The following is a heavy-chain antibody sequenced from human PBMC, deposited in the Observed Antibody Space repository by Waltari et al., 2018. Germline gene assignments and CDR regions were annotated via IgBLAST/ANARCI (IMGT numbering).Heavy chain of an antibody. V-gene: IGHV3-30*18. CDR3: AKAGERITIFGVVHY. J-gene: IGHJ4*02. CDR2: ISYDGSNK. D-gene: IGHD3-3*01. Sequence: QVQLVESGVGVVQPGRSLRLSCAASGFTFSSYGMHWVRQPPGKGLEWVAVISYDGSNKYYADSWKGRFTISRDNSKNTLYLQMNSLRAEDTAVYYCAKAGERITIFGVVHYWGQGTLVTVSS. CDR1: GFTFSSYG.